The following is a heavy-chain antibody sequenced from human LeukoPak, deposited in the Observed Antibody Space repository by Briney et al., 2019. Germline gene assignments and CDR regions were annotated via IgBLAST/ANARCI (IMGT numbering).Heavy chain of an antibody. CDR1: GYTFTGYY. Sequence: RASVKVSCKASGYTFTGYYMHWVRQAPGQGLEWMGWINPNSGGTNYAQKFQGRVTMTRDTSISTAYMELSRLRSDDTAVYYCAEFQGYLGLNSAFDIWGQGTMVTVSS. CDR2: INPNSGGT. V-gene: IGHV1-2*02. D-gene: IGHD1-26*01. J-gene: IGHJ3*02. CDR3: AEFQGYLGLNSAFDI.